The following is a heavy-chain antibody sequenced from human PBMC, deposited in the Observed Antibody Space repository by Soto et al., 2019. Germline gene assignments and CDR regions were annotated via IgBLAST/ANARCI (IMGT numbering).Heavy chain of an antibody. CDR3: ARGGFSKQLVRDWFDP. J-gene: IGHJ5*02. D-gene: IGHD6-13*01. CDR2: ISAYNGNT. V-gene: IGHV1-18*01. Sequence: GSAVKVSCKASGYTFTSYGISWVRQAPGQGFEWMGWISAYNGNTNYAQKLQGRVTMTTDTSTSTAYMELGSLRSDDTAVYYCARGGFSKQLVRDWFDPWGQGTLVTVSS. CDR1: GYTFTSYG.